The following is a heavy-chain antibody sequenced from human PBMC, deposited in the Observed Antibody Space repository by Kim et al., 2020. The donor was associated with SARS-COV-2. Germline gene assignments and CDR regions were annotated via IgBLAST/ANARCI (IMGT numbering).Heavy chain of an antibody. J-gene: IGHJ4*02. CDR1: GFTFSNYA. Sequence: GGSLRLSCAASGFTFSNYAMSWVRQAPGKGLEWVSAISGSGSPTYYADSVKGRFTFSRDNSKNMLYLHMNSLRAEDTATYYCAKRNCYGVCYGFDYWGQGTLVTVSS. D-gene: IGHD2-21*02. CDR2: ISGSGSPT. V-gene: IGHV3-23*01. CDR3: AKRNCYGVCYGFDY.